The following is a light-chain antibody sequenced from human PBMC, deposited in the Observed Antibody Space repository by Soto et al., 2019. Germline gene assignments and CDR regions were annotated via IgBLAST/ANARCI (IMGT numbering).Light chain of an antibody. J-gene: IGKJ4*01. CDR3: XXYKNWPLS. CDR2: GAS. Sequence: EIVMTQSPATLSVSPGERATLSCRASQSVXXXFAWYQRKPGQAPRLLIYGASTRAXGIPARFSGSGSGTEXXXXXXXXXXEDFAVYYCXXYKNWPLSFGGGTKVEIK. V-gene: IGKV3-15*01. CDR1: QSVXXX.